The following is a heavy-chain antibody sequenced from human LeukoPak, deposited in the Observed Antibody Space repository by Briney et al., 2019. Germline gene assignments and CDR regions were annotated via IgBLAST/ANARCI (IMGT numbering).Heavy chain of an antibody. CDR2: ISSSSTTT. J-gene: IGHJ4*02. V-gene: IGHV3-48*02. CDR1: GFTFSTCS. CDR3: VRDPEALDY. Sequence: PGGFLRLSCVASGFTFSTCSMNWVRRAPGKGLEWVSYISSSSTTTYYADSVKGRFTISRDNAKSSLYLQMNSLRDEDTAVYYCVRDPEALDYWGQGTPVTVSS.